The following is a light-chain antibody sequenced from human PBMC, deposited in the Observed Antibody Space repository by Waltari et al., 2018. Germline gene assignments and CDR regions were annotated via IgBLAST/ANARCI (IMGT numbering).Light chain of an antibody. V-gene: IGLV8-61*01. CDR2: STN. CDR3: VLYMGSGIQV. CDR1: SGSVSTSYY. Sequence: QTVVTQEPSFSVSPGGTVTLTCGLSSGSVSTSYYPSWYQQTPGQAPRTLIYSTNTRSSGVPDRFACSILGNKAALTITGAQADDESDYYCVLYMGSGIQVFGGGTKLTVL. J-gene: IGLJ3*02.